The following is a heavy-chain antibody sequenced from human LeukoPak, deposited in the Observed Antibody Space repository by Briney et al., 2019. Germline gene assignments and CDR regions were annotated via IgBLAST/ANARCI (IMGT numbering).Heavy chain of an antibody. CDR3: ARDGDLIAAAGGFDY. CDR2: IYSGGST. V-gene: IGHV3-53*04. J-gene: IGHJ4*02. D-gene: IGHD6-13*01. Sequence: GGSLRLSCAASGFTVSSNYMSWVRQAPGKGLEWVSVIYSGGSTYYADSVKGRFTISRHNSKNTLYLQMNSLRAEDTAVYYCARDGDLIAAAGGFDYWGQGTLVTVSS. CDR1: GFTVSSNY.